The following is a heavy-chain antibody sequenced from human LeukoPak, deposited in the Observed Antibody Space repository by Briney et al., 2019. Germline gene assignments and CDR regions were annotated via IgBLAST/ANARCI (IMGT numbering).Heavy chain of an antibody. D-gene: IGHD2-15*01. CDR2: ISGDGGST. CDR3: ATLQATATRFFDY. Sequence: GGSLRLSCAASGFTFDDYAMHWVRQAPGKGLEWVSLISGDGGSTYYADSVKGRFTISRDNSKNSLYLQMNSLRTEDTALYYCATLQATATRFFDYWGQGTLVTVSS. CDR1: GFTFDDYA. J-gene: IGHJ4*02. V-gene: IGHV3-43*02.